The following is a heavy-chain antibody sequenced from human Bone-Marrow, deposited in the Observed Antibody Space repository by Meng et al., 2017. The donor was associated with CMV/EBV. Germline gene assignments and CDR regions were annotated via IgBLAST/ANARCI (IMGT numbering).Heavy chain of an antibody. J-gene: IGHJ4*02. CDR3: ARDGRLTSGYGNSSFDY. CDR1: GFTFSSYW. Sequence: GGSLRLSCAASGFTFSSYWMTWVRQAPGKGLEWVANIKEDGSEKFYGDSVKGRFTISRDGARNSLYLQMNSLRAEDTAVYYWARDGRLTSGYGNSSFDYWGQGTLVTVSS. CDR2: IKEDGSEK. D-gene: IGHD4-23*01. V-gene: IGHV3-7*01.